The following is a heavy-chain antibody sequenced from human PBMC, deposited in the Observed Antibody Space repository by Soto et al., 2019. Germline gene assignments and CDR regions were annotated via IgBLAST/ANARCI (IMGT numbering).Heavy chain of an antibody. J-gene: IGHJ5*01. CDR2: ISSRGDI. CDR3: AREDCACPLAYWFDV. D-gene: IGHD2-21*02. CDR1: GFTFSSYS. V-gene: IGHV3-21*01. Sequence: WGSLRLSCVGSGFTFSSYSINWVRQAPGKGLEWVSSISSRGDIYYAASVKGRFTISRDNAKNSVSLQLNSVRAADTAVYYCAREDCACPLAYWFDVWGQGTMVTVSS.